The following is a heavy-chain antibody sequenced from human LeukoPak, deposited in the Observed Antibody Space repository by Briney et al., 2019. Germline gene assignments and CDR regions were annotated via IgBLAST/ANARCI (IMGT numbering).Heavy chain of an antibody. D-gene: IGHD6-13*01. Sequence: GGSLRLSCAASGFIFSTYSITWVRQAPGKGLEWVSHISSSSSSIYYADSVKGRFSISRDNAKDSLYLQMNSLRDEDTAVYYCARSGYGSRWYFFDHWGQGTLVTVSS. V-gene: IGHV3-48*02. J-gene: IGHJ4*02. CDR3: ARSGYGSRWYFFDH. CDR2: ISSSSSSI. CDR1: GFIFSTYS.